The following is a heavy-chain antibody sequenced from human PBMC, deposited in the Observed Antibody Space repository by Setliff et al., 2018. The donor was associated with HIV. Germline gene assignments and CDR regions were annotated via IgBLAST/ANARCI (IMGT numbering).Heavy chain of an antibody. CDR3: ARGDHDGGGDYSNFFDS. CDR2: INTDSVNP. V-gene: IGHV7-4-1*02. CDR1: ADTFTNCL. D-gene: IGHD2-21*01. Sequence: GASVKVSCKASADTFTNCLINWVRQAPGQGLEWMGWINTDSVNPTYAQAFTGRFVFSVDTSISTAFLQITSLKAEDTAVYYCARGDHDGGGDYSNFFDSWGQGTLVTVSS. J-gene: IGHJ5*01.